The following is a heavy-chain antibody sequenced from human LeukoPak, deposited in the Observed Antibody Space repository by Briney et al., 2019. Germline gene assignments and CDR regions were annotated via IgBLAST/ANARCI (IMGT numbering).Heavy chain of an antibody. CDR1: GFTVSSNY. CDR3: ARSGYYHDSSGSSS. Sequence: GGSLRLSCAASGFTVSSNYMSWVRQAPGKGLEWVSSISGVGSTSYADSVKGRFTISRDNSRSTLYLQMDSLRPEDTAVYYCARSGYYHDSSGSSSWGQGTLVTVSS. CDR2: ISGVGST. V-gene: IGHV3-66*01. J-gene: IGHJ5*02. D-gene: IGHD3-22*01.